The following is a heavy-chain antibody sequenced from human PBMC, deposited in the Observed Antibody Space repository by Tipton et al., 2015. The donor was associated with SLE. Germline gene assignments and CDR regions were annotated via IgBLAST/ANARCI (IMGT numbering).Heavy chain of an antibody. J-gene: IGHJ4*02. CDR2: INHSGST. CDR3: ASLRTEYYYGSRADY. Sequence: LRLSCAVYGGSFSGYYWSWIRQPPGKGLEWIGEINHSGSTNYNPSLKSRFTISVDTSKNQFSLKLSSGTAADTAVYYCASLRTEYYYGSRADYWGQGTLVTVSS. V-gene: IGHV4-34*01. CDR1: GGSFSGYY. D-gene: IGHD3-10*01.